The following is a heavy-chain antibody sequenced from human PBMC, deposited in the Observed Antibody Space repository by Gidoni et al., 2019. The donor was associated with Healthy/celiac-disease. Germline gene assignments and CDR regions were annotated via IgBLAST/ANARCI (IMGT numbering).Heavy chain of an antibody. D-gene: IGHD6-13*01. CDR3: AKSPGSWVGNWFDP. J-gene: IGHJ5*02. CDR2: ISGSGGST. V-gene: IGHV3-23*01. CDR1: GFTFSSYA. Sequence: EVQLLESGGGLVPPGGSLRLSCAASGFTFSSYAMSWVRQAPGKGLEWVSAISGSGGSTYYVDSVKGRFTISRDNSENTLYRQMNSLRAEDTAVYYCAKSPGSWVGNWFDPWGQGTLVTVSS.